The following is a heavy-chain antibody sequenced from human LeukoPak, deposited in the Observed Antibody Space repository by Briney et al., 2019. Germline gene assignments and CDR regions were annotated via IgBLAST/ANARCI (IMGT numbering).Heavy chain of an antibody. J-gene: IGHJ1*01. CDR3: ARGPRNSSSYQYFQH. V-gene: IGHV3-21*01. D-gene: IGHD6-13*01. CDR2: ISSSSAYI. Sequence: PGGSLRLSCAASGFTFSTYSMNCVRQAPGRGLEWVSSISSSSAYIYCADSEKGRFTISRDNAKNSLYLQMNSLRVEDTAVYYCARGPRNSSSYQYFQHWGQGTLVTVSS. CDR1: GFTFSTYS.